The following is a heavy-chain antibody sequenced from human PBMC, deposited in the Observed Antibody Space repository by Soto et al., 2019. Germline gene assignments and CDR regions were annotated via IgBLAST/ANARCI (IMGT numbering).Heavy chain of an antibody. V-gene: IGHV3-23*01. CDR1: GFTFSNYA. CDR2: ISDSGSPT. Sequence: PGGSLRLSCAASGFTFSNYAMSWVRQAPGKGLERVSIISDSGSPTYYAEFVKGRFIISRDNSKNTLHLQVNSLRAEDTAVYFCAKGEGFYSSGRYQNRLFDLRGHGIPVTVSS. J-gene: IGHJ4*01. CDR3: AKGEGFYSSGRYQNRLFDL. D-gene: IGHD3-22*01.